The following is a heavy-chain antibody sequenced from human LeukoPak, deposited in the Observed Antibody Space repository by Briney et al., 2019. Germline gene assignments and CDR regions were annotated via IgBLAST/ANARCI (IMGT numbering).Heavy chain of an antibody. V-gene: IGHV3-9*01. CDR1: GFTFDDYA. Sequence: GGSLRLSCAASGFTFDDYAMHWVRQAPGKGLEWVSGISWNSGSIGYVDSVKGRFTISRDNAKNSLYLQMNSLRAEDTAVYYCARGFYTGDYFDYWGQGTLVTVSS. CDR3: ARGFYTGDYFDY. J-gene: IGHJ4*02. CDR2: ISWNSGSI. D-gene: IGHD7-27*01.